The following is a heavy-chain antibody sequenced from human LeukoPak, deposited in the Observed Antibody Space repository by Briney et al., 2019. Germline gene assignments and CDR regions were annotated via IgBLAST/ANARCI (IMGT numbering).Heavy chain of an antibody. D-gene: IGHD3-22*01. CDR1: GLTFSSYS. CDR2: ISSSSSYI. CDR3: ARFNSHYDSSGQGDC. J-gene: IGHJ4*02. Sequence: GGSLRLSCAASGLTFSSYSMNWVRQAPGKGLEWVSSISSSSSYIYYADSVKGRFTISRDNAKNSLYLQMNSLRAEDTAVYYCARFNSHYDSSGQGDCWGQGTLVTVSS. V-gene: IGHV3-21*01.